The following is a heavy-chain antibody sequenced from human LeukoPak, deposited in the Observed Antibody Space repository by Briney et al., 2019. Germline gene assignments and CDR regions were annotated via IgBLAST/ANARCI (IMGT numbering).Heavy chain of an antibody. Sequence: GGSLRLSCAASGFTFSTYGMHWVRQAPGKGLEWVAFIRYDGSNKYYADSVKGRFTISRDNSKNTLYLQMNSLRAEDTAVYYCAKDYRPHDFWSGLVDYWGQGTLVTVSS. CDR1: GFTFSTYG. D-gene: IGHD3-3*01. CDR2: IRYDGSNK. J-gene: IGHJ4*02. CDR3: AKDYRPHDFWSGLVDY. V-gene: IGHV3-30*02.